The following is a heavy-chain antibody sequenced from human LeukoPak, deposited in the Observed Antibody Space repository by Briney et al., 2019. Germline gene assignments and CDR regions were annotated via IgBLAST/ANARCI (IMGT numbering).Heavy chain of an antibody. CDR2: IYYSGST. CDR1: GDSISTYY. CDR3: ARWGYGGFSY. J-gene: IGHJ4*02. Sequence: SETLSLTCTVSGDSISTYYWSWIRKHPGKGLEWIGYIYYSGSTYSNPALKSRLTISVDTSKNQFSLNLSSVTATDTAVYYCARWGYGGFSYWGQGTLVTVSS. V-gene: IGHV4-59*06. D-gene: IGHD4-23*01.